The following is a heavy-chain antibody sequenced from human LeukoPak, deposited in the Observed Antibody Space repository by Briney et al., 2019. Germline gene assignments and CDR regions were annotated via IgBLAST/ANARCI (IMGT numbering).Heavy chain of an antibody. V-gene: IGHV1-69*05. J-gene: IGHJ5*02. CDR2: IIPIFGTA. Sequence: SAKVSCKASGGTFSSYAISWVRQAPGQGLEWMGRIIPIFGTANYAQKFQGRVTITTDESTSTAYMELSSLRSEDTAVYYCAREKVVTYNWFDPWGQGTLVTVSS. D-gene: IGHD4-23*01. CDR1: GGTFSSYA. CDR3: AREKVVTYNWFDP.